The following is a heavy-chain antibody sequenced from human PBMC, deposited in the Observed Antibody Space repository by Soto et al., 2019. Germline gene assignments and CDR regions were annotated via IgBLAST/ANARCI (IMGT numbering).Heavy chain of an antibody. V-gene: IGHV3-30*18. CDR2: ISHDGNSH. CDR1: GFSFSNYG. CDR3: VKAQERSAQYFAVVITAFDF. J-gene: IGHJ3*01. Sequence: QVHLVESGGGVVQPGRSLRLSCEGSGFSFSNYGIHWVRQAPGKGLEWVAVISHDGNSHHLADSVRGRFTISRGNSKNTVFLHVTSLRREDSAVYHCVKAQERSAQYFAVVITAFDFWGQGTMVTVSS. D-gene: IGHD3-22*01.